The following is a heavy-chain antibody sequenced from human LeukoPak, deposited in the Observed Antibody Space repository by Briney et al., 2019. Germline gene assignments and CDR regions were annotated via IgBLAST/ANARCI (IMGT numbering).Heavy chain of an antibody. D-gene: IGHD2-2*01. Sequence: GESLKISCKGSGYSFTNYWIGWVRQMPGKGLEWMGIIYPGDSDTRYSPSFQGPVTISADKSISTAYLPWSSLKASGTAMYYCARCSSTSRIDYWGQGTLVTVSP. CDR2: IYPGDSDT. J-gene: IGHJ4*02. V-gene: IGHV5-51*01. CDR3: ARCSSTSRIDY. CDR1: GYSFTNYW.